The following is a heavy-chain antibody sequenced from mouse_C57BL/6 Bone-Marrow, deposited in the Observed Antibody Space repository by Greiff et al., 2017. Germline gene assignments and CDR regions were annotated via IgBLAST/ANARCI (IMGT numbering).Heavy chain of an antibody. CDR3: ARARATVVAPMDY. CDR2: INPNNGGT. J-gene: IGHJ4*01. V-gene: IGHV1-26*01. D-gene: IGHD1-1*01. CDR1: GYTFTDYY. Sequence: EVKLVESGPELVKPGASVKISCKASGYTFTDYYMNWVKQSHGKSLEWIGDINPNNGGTSYNQKFKGKATLTVDKSSSTAYMELRSLTSEDSAVYYCARARATVVAPMDYWGQGTSVTVSS.